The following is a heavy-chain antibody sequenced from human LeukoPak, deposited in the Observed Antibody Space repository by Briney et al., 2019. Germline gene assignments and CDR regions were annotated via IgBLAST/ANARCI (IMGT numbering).Heavy chain of an antibody. D-gene: IGHD5-18*01. Sequence: PSETLSLTCTVFGGSISSSSYYWGWIRQPPGKGLEWIGNIYYSGSAYYNPSPKSRVTISEDTSKNQFSLTLSSVTAADTAVYYCASFVREGYSNGPHFDHWGQGTLVTVTS. CDR1: GGSISSSSYY. J-gene: IGHJ4*02. CDR2: IYYSGSA. CDR3: ASFVREGYSNGPHFDH. V-gene: IGHV4-39*01.